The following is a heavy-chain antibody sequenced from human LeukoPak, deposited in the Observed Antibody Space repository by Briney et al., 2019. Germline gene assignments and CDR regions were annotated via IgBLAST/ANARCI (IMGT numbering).Heavy chain of an antibody. CDR2: IHYSGAT. D-gene: IGHD2-15*01. Sequence: PSETLSLTCTVSGGSIRSDGDYWSWIRQNPGKGLEWIGYIHYSGATYYSPSLKSRVAISLDASKNQFSLNLSSVTAADTAVYYCARYPARYCTGGNCYFAGKGGLDPWGQGTLVTVSS. CDR3: ARYPARYCTGGNCYFAGKGGLDP. V-gene: IGHV4-31*03. CDR1: GGSIRSDGDY. J-gene: IGHJ5*02.